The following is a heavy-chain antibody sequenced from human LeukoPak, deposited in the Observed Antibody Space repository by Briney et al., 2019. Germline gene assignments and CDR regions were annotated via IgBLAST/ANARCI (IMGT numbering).Heavy chain of an antibody. V-gene: IGHV4-61*01. J-gene: IGHJ4*02. CDR3: AREMAFQDVQAV. D-gene: IGHD5-24*01. CDR2: IYYSGST. CDR1: GGSISSSSYY. Sequence: SETLSLTCTVSGGSISSSSYYWGWIRQPPGKGLEWIGYIYYSGSTNYNPSLKSRVTISVDTSKNQFSLKLSSVTAADTAVYYCAREMAFQDVQAVWGQGTLVTVSS.